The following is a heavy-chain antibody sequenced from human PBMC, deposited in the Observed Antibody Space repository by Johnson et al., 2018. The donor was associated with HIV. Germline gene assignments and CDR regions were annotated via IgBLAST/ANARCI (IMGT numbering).Heavy chain of an antibody. CDR3: ARAPEVRGVDAFDV. CDR2: IKQDGSEK. CDR1: GFTFSSYW. D-gene: IGHD3-10*01. J-gene: IGHJ3*01. Sequence: MLLVESGGGLVQPGGSLRLSCAASGFTFSSYWMSWVRQAPGKGLEWVANIKQDGSEKYYADSVEDRFTISRDNSKNTLYLQMNSLRAEDTAVYYCARAPEVRGVDAFDVWGQGTVVIVSS. V-gene: IGHV3-7*02.